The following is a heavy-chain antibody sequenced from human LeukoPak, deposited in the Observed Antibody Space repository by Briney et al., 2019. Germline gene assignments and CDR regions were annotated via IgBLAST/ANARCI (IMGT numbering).Heavy chain of an antibody. V-gene: IGHV4-34*01. J-gene: IGHJ5*02. Sequence: SETLSLTCAVYGGSFSGYYWSWIRQPPGKGLEWIGEINHSGSTNYNPSLKSRVTISVDTSKNQFSLKLSSVTAADTAVYYCARVNPSNWNLGLGVWFDPWGQGTLVTVSS. D-gene: IGHD1-7*01. CDR1: GGSFSGYY. CDR2: INHSGST. CDR3: ARVNPSNWNLGLGVWFDP.